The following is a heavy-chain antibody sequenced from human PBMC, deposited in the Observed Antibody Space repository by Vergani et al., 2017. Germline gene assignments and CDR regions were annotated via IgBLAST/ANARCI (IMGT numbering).Heavy chain of an antibody. CDR2: IWYDGSNK. Sequence: QVQLVESGGGVVQSGRSLRLSCAASGFTFSSYGMHWVRQAPGKGLEWVAVIWYDGSNKYYADSVKGRFTISRDNSKNTLYLQMNSLRAEDTAVYYCARAGCSSTSCYRFDPWGQGTLVTVSS. CDR1: GFTFSSYG. D-gene: IGHD2-2*01. V-gene: IGHV3-33*01. CDR3: ARAGCSSTSCYRFDP. J-gene: IGHJ5*02.